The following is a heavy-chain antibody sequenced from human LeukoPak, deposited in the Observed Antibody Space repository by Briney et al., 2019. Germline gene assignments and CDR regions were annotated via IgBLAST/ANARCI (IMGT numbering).Heavy chain of an antibody. CDR1: GFPFSSYD. D-gene: IGHD6-13*01. CDR2: ISNSGRAI. CDR3: ARGGPSSRYFDY. J-gene: IGHJ4*02. Sequence: PGGSLRLSCAASGFPFSSYDMIWVRQPPGKGLEWVSSISNSGRAIYYIDSVRGRFSISRDNAKNSLYLQMNSLRAEDTAVYYCARGGPSSRYFDYWGQGALVTVSS. V-gene: IGHV3-48*03.